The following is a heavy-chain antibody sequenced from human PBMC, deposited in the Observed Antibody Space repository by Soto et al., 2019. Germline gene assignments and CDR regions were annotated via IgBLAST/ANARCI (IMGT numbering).Heavy chain of an antibody. CDR3: ARDSSSWYGVDYYYYGMDV. D-gene: IGHD6-13*01. V-gene: IGHV3-48*03. Sequence: EVQLVESGGGLVQPGGSLRLSCAASGFTFSSYEMNWVRQAPGKGLEWVSYISSSGSTIYYADSVKGRFTISRDNAKNSLYLQMNSLRAEDTAVYYCARDSSSWYGVDYYYYGMDVWGQGPTVTVSS. CDR1: GFTFSSYE. CDR2: ISSSGSTI. J-gene: IGHJ6*02.